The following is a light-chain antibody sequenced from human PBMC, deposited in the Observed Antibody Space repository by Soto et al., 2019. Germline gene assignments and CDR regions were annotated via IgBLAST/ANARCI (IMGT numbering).Light chain of an antibody. J-gene: IGLJ2*01. Sequence: QSALTQPPSASGSPGQSVTISCTGTSSDVGGYNYVSWYQQHPGKAPKLMISEVSKRPSGVPDRFSGSKSGNTASLTVSGLQAEDEADYYCTSYAGSNNLVVFGGGTQLTVL. V-gene: IGLV2-8*01. CDR3: TSYAGSNNLVV. CDR1: SSDVGGYNY. CDR2: EVS.